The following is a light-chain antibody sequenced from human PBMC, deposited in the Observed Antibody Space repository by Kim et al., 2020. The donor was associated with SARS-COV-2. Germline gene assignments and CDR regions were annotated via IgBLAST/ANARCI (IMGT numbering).Light chain of an antibody. Sequence: EIVMTQSPATLSVSPGERVTLSCRASQSISTNLGWYQQKPGQAPRLLIYGASTRATGIPARFSGSGSGTEFTLTISSLQSEDFAVYCWQQYNDWPWTFGQGTKVEI. CDR2: GAS. CDR1: QSISTN. V-gene: IGKV3-15*01. J-gene: IGKJ1*01. CDR3: QQYNDWPWT.